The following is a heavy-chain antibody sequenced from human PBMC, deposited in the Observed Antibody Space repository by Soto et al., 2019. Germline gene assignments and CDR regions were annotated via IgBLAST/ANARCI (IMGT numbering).Heavy chain of an antibody. V-gene: IGHV4-4*02. CDR2: IYHSGST. D-gene: IGHD5-12*01. CDR3: ARAPESLGGYSGRSYGMDV. CDR1: GGSISSSNW. Sequence: QVQLQESGPGLVKPSGTLSLTCAVSGGSISSSNWWSWFRQPPGKGLEWIGEIYHSGSTNYNPSLKSRVTISVDKAKNQFSLKLSSVTAADTAVYYCARAPESLGGYSGRSYGMDVWGKGTTVTVSS. J-gene: IGHJ6*04.